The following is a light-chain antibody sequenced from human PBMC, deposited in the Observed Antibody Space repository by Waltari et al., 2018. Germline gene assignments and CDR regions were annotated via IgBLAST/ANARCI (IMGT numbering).Light chain of an antibody. V-gene: IGKV1-33*01. J-gene: IGKJ5*01. CDR1: QNINNY. CDR2: DAS. CDR3: QDYDRHRVT. Sequence: DIQMTQSPSSLSASIGDKVTITCQTSQNINNYLNWYQQKPGKAPKLLIYDASNLETGVPSRFRGSGSGTDFTFTISNLQPEDIGTYFCQDYDRHRVTFGQGTRLEIK.